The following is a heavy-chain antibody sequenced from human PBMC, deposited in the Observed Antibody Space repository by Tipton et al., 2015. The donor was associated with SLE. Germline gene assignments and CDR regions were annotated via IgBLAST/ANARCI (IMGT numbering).Heavy chain of an antibody. V-gene: IGHV4-38-2*02. CDR1: RYSITTGYF. Sequence: TLSLTCTVSRYSITTGYFWGWIRQSPGKGLEWIGTMSHSGGTYYNPSLDSRMTMSVDTSKNQFSLKLTSVTGADTALYYCAREGWSLRGFYFDYWGQGTLVTVSS. D-gene: IGHD2-15*01. CDR2: MSHSGGT. CDR3: AREGWSLRGFYFDY. J-gene: IGHJ4*02.